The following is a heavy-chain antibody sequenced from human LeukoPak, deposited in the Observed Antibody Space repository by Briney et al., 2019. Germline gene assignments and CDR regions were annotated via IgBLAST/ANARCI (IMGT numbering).Heavy chain of an antibody. CDR2: INHSGST. CDR1: GGPFSGYY. J-gene: IGHJ4*02. V-gene: IGHV4-34*01. Sequence: SETLSLTGAVYGGPFSGYYWSWIRQPPGKGLEWIGEINHSGSTNYNPSLKSRVTISVDTSKNQFSLKLSSVTAADTAVYYCASRAPRLYYYGSGRSFDYWGQGTLVTVSS. D-gene: IGHD3-10*01. CDR3: ASRAPRLYYYGSGRSFDY.